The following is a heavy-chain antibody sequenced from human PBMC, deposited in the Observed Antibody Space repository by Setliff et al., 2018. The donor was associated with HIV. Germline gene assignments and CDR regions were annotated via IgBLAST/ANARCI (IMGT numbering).Heavy chain of an antibody. V-gene: IGHV4-61*02. CDR1: GGSISSGSYY. CDR2: IYTNGRS. Sequence: ASETLSLTCTVSGGSISSGSYYWSWIRQPAGKGLEWIGRIYTNGRSNFNPSLKSRVSISLDTSKNQFSLQVTSVTAADTAVYYCARDPYCPNTCYEDFTFDSWGQGTLVTVSS. CDR3: ARDPYCPNTCYEDFTFDS. D-gene: IGHD2-8*01. J-gene: IGHJ4*02.